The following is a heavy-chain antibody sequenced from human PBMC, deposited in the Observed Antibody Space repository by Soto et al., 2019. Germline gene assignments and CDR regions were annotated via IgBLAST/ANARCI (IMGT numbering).Heavy chain of an antibody. CDR1: GFSLSTSGVG. V-gene: IGHV2-5*02. D-gene: IGHD2-15*01. Sequence: QITLKESGPTLVKPTQTLTLTCTFSGFSLSTSGVGVGWIRQPPGKAVEWLALLFLDDDGRYSPSLKSRLTITQVTSKDQVVLTMTNMDPVDTATYFCAHLAFCGGSCYYFDYWGLGTLVTVSS. CDR3: AHLAFCGGSCYYFDY. CDR2: LFLDDDG. J-gene: IGHJ4*02.